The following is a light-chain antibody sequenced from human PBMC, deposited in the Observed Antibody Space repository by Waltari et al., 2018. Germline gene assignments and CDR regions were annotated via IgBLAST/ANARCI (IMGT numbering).Light chain of an antibody. CDR1: SSDVGAFNF. Sequence: QSDLTQPASVSGSPGQSITITCTGTSSDVGAFNFVSWYQEHPGKAPKLLIYDVVNRPSGVSNRFSGSKSGNTASLTISGLQAEDEADYYCTSYTTGSTLVVFGGGTKLTVL. CDR2: DVV. CDR3: TSYTTGSTLVV. V-gene: IGLV2-14*03. J-gene: IGLJ3*02.